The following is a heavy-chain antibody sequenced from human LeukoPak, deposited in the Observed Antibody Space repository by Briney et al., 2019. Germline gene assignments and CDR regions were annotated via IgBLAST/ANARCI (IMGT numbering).Heavy chain of an antibody. CDR2: VNPSGSG. Sequence: SSXTLSLTCAVYGASFNDYYWSWIRHSATKGLEWIGEVNPSGSGNYNTSLRSGVTISADKSKKQFFLRLSPVAAADSGVYYCARERASNNHDNWFDPWGQGTLVTVSS. V-gene: IGHV4-34*01. J-gene: IGHJ5*02. CDR1: GASFNDYY. CDR3: ARERASNNHDNWFDP.